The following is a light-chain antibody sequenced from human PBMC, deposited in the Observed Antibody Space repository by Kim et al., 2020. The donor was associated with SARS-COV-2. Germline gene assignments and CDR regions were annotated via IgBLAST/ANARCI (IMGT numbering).Light chain of an antibody. V-gene: IGLV2-14*01. CDR1: SSDVGGYNY. J-gene: IGLJ3*02. Sequence: QSALTQPASVSGSPGQSITISCTRTSSDVGGYNYVSWYQQHPGKAPKLMLFDVSQRPSGVSNRFSGSKSGNTASLTISGLQAEDEADYHCSSYTSSRTWVFGGGTQLTVL. CDR3: SSYTSSRTWV. CDR2: DVS.